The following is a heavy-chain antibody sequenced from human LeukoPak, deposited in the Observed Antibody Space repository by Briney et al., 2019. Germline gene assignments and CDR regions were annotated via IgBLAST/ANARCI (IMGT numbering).Heavy chain of an antibody. CDR3: ARGRRTYYDILTGYFTY. Sequence: ASVKVSCKASGYTFTSYYMHWVRQAPGQGLEWMGIINPSGGSASDAQKFQGRVTMTRDTSTSTVYMELSSLRSEDTAVYYCARGRRTYYDILTGYFTYWGQGTLVTVSS. J-gene: IGHJ4*02. V-gene: IGHV1-46*01. CDR2: INPSGGSA. CDR1: GYTFTSYY. D-gene: IGHD3-9*01.